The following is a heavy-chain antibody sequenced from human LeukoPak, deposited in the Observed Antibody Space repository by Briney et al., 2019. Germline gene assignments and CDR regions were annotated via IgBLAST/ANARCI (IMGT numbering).Heavy chain of an antibody. CDR1: GGSISSYY. Sequence: SETLSLTCTVSGGSISSYYWSWIRQPAGKGLEWIGRIYTSGSTNYNPSLKSRVTMSVDTSKNQFSLKLSSVTAADTAVYYCARTEPPLVVPDDDAFDIWGQGTMVTVSS. J-gene: IGHJ3*02. CDR2: IYTSGST. CDR3: ARTEPPLVVPDDDAFDI. D-gene: IGHD2-2*01. V-gene: IGHV4-4*07.